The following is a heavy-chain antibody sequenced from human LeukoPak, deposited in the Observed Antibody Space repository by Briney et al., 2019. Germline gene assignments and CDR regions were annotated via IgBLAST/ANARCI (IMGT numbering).Heavy chain of an antibody. Sequence: GGSLRLSCAASGFTFSSYAMSWVRQAPGKGLEWVSTINGGGVNTHYADSVGGRFTISRDNSKNTLYLQMDSLRGEDTAVYYCAKDFRIGYSAHFDYWGQGALVTVSS. J-gene: IGHJ4*02. CDR1: GFTFSSYA. D-gene: IGHD2-21*01. CDR3: AKDFRIGYSAHFDY. CDR2: INGGGVNT. V-gene: IGHV3-23*01.